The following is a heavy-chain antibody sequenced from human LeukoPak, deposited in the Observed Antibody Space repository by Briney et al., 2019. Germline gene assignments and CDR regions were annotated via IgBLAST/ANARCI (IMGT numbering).Heavy chain of an antibody. CDR1: GFTFSSYS. J-gene: IGHJ5*02. CDR2: ISGSGGST. Sequence: GGSLRLSCAASGFTFSSYSMNWVRQAPGKGLEWVSAISGSGGSTYYADSVKGRFTISRDNSKNTLYLRMNSLRAEDTAVYYCAKTLGGSYEAHPTWGQGTLVTVSS. V-gene: IGHV3-23*01. D-gene: IGHD1-26*01. CDR3: AKTLGGSYEAHPT.